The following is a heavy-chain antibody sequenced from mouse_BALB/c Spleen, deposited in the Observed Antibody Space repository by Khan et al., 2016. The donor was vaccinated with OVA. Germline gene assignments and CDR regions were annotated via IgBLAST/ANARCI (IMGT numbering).Heavy chain of an antibody. V-gene: IGHV5-9*02. D-gene: IGHD2-10*01. Sequence: EVELVESGGGLVKPGGSLKLSCAPSGFAFSSYDMSWVRQTPEKRLEWVATISGTGIYTYYPDSVKGRFTISRDNARNPLYLQMSSLRSEDTALYYCSRPSYYGNRWFAYWGQGTLVTVSA. CDR1: GFAFSSYD. CDR3: SRPSYYGNRWFAY. CDR2: ISGTGIYT. J-gene: IGHJ3*01.